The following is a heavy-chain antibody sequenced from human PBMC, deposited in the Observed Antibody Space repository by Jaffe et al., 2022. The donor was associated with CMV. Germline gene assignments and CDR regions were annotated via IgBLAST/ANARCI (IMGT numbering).Heavy chain of an antibody. CDR3: ARELFDWPNWFDP. CDR1: GDSIAGYY. J-gene: IGHJ5*02. V-gene: IGHV4-4*07. CDR2: IYADVTANS. D-gene: IGHD3-9*01. Sequence: QVLLQESGPGLVKPSETLSLTCSVSGDSIAGYYWSWIRQAAGKAPEWIGRIYADVTANSDYSLSLKSRVSMSIDMSMNHISLRLFSVIDADTAKYYCARELFDWPNWFDPWGRGTLVIVSS.